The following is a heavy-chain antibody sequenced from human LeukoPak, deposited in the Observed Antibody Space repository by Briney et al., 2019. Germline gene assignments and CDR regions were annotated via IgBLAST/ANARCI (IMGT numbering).Heavy chain of an antibody. D-gene: IGHD6-6*01. CDR2: ISWNSGSI. Sequence: GGSLRLSCAASGFTFDDYAMHWVRQAPGKGLEWVSGISWNSGSIGYADSVKGRFTISRDNAKNSLYLQTNSLRAEDTALYYCAKSLAARARGLIDYWGQGTLVTVSS. V-gene: IGHV3-9*01. CDR3: AKSLAARARGLIDY. J-gene: IGHJ4*02. CDR1: GFTFDDYA.